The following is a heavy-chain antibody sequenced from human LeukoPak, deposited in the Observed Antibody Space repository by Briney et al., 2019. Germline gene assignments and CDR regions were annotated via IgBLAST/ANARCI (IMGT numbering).Heavy chain of an antibody. Sequence: PSETLSLTCTVSGGSIITDYWSWSRQPPGKGLEWIGYISDTGNTIYNTSLESRVSISVDTSKNQFSLKLSSVTAADTAVYYCARHTIRGVVFDYWGRGTRVTVSS. CDR3: ARHTIRGVVFDY. CDR1: GGSIITDY. V-gene: IGHV4-59*08. D-gene: IGHD3-10*01. J-gene: IGHJ4*02. CDR2: ISDTGNT.